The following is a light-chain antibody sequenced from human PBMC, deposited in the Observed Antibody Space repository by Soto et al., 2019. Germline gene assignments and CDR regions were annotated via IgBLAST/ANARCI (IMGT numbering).Light chain of an antibody. V-gene: IGLV2-11*01. Sequence: QSALTQPPSVSGSPGQSVTISCTGTSSDVGGYNYVSWYQQYPGKAPKLMIYEVSKRPSRVPDRFSGSKSGNTASLTISGVQAEDEADYYCCSYAGSPYVFGTGTKVTVL. CDR3: CSYAGSPYV. CDR1: SSDVGGYNY. J-gene: IGLJ1*01. CDR2: EVS.